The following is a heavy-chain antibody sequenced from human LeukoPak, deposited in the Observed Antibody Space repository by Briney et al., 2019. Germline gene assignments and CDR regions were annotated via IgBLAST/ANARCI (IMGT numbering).Heavy chain of an antibody. CDR1: GFTLSSYA. CDR2: ISHEGSQT. V-gene: IGHV3-30*03. Sequence: GGSLRLSCAASGFTLSSYAMSWVRQSPGKGLEWVAVISHEGSQTYYADSVRGRFTISRDNSKNMVYLQMSSLRAEDTAVYYCARTREQWQVLDYWGQGTPVTVSS. D-gene: IGHD6-19*01. CDR3: ARTREQWQVLDY. J-gene: IGHJ4*02.